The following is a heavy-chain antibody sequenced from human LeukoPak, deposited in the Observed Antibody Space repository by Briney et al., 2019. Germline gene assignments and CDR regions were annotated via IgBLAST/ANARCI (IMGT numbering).Heavy chain of an antibody. J-gene: IGHJ4*02. D-gene: IGHD3-16*01. Sequence: RASETLSLTCAVYGGSFSGYYWSWIRQPPGKGLEWIGEINHSGSTNYNPSLKGRVTISVDTSKNQFSLKLSSVTAADTAVYYCARASLGYMWGSNTFDYWGQGTLVTVSS. CDR1: GGSFSGYY. CDR3: ARASLGYMWGSNTFDY. CDR2: INHSGST. V-gene: IGHV4-34*01.